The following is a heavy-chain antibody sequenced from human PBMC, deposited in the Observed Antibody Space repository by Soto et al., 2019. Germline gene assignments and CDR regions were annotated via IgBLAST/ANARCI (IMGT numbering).Heavy chain of an antibody. CDR1: GFTFSTYG. CDR2: ISASGGTT. CDR3: AKDLADGYLTEAINLDY. J-gene: IGHJ4*02. Sequence: EVQLLESGGGLVQPGGSMRLSCVASGFTFSTYGMNWVRQVPGKGLAWVAGISASGGTTYYAESVKGRFTISRDKSENTLYLQMNSLRGDDTAIYYCAKDLADGYLTEAINLDYWGQGTLVTVSS. V-gene: IGHV3-23*01. D-gene: IGHD5-12*01.